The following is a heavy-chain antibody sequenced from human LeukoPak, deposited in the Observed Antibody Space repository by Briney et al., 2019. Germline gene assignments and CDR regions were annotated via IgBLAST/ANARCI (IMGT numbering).Heavy chain of an antibody. J-gene: IGHJ4*02. CDR3: AKGSPARCSQCDYFDY. Sequence: GGSLRLSCAASGFTFSSYSMNWVRQAPGKGLEWVSSISSSSSYIYYADSVKGRFTISRDNAKNSLYLQMNSLRAEDTALYYCAKGSPARCSQCDYFDYWGQGTLVTVSS. CDR2: ISSSSSYI. CDR1: GFTFSSYS. V-gene: IGHV3-21*04. D-gene: IGHD5-24*01.